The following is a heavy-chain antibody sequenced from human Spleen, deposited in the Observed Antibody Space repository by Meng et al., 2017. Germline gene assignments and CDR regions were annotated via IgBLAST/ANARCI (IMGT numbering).Heavy chain of an antibody. CDR2: VEAEPNSYAT. V-gene: IGHV3-73*01. D-gene: IGHD6-19*01. J-gene: IGHJ3*02. CDR1: GFTFGDHG. Sequence: GESLKISCTGSGFTFGDHGLNWVRQASGKGLEWVGRVEAEPNSYATSYAASMRGRSTISRDDSKSTTYLQMNNLETEDTALYYCTIFTSGHIWGQGTMVTVSS. CDR3: TIFTSGHI.